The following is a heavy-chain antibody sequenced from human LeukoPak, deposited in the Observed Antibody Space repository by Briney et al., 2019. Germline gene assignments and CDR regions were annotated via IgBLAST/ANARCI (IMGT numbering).Heavy chain of an antibody. Sequence: PGRSLRHSCAASGFTFSSYAMHWVRQAPGKGLEWVAVISYDGSNKYYADSVKGRFTISRDNSKNTLYLQMNSLRAADTAVYYCARVMYSYDSSGYSDASDIWGQGTMVTVSS. CDR1: GFTFSSYA. V-gene: IGHV3-30-3*01. CDR2: ISYDGSNK. D-gene: IGHD3-22*01. J-gene: IGHJ3*02. CDR3: ARVMYSYDSSGYSDASDI.